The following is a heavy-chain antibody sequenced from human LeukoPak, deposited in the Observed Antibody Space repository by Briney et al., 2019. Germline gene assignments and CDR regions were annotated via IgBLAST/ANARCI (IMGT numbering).Heavy chain of an antibody. D-gene: IGHD6-19*01. CDR1: GLTVSNNY. Sequence: GGSLRLSCAASGLTVSNNYMSWVRQAPGKGLEWVSIMYSGGSTYYADSVKGRFTISRDNSKNTLYLQLNSLRAEDTAVYYCARHAIAVAGYDAFDIWGQGTMVTVSS. CDR2: MYSGGST. J-gene: IGHJ3*02. V-gene: IGHV3-66*04. CDR3: ARHAIAVAGYDAFDI.